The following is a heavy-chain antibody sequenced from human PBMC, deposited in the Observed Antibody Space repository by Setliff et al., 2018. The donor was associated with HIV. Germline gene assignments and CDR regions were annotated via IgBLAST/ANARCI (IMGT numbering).Heavy chain of an antibody. J-gene: IGHJ3*01. CDR3: ARAPPGIQNDAFDV. CDR1: GGSIRSGSYY. V-gene: IGHV4-61*09. Sequence: PSETLSLTCTVSGGSIRSGSYYWTWIRQPAGKGPEWIGHIYTNGYTNYNPSLKSRVTISVDTSRDQFSLQLTSVTAADTAVYYCARAPPGIQNDAFDVWGQGTMVT. CDR2: IYTNGYT.